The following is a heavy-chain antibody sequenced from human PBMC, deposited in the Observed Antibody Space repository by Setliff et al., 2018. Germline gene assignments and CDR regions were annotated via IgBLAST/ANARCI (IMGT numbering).Heavy chain of an antibody. CDR2: TIPMFGSA. CDR3: AREVVVVKSAINYYYYMDV. D-gene: IGHD2-2*01. V-gene: IGHV1-69*05. CDR1: GGTFRSYG. J-gene: IGHJ6*03. Sequence: SVKVSCKASGGTFRSYGISWVRQAPGQGLEWMGGTIPMFGSANYAQKFQGRVTIITDEFTGTAYMELSSLRSDDMAVFYCAREVVVVKSAINYYYYMDVWGKGTTVTVSS.